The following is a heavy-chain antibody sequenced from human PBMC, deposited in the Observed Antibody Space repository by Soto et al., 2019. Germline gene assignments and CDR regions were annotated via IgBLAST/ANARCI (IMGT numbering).Heavy chain of an antibody. J-gene: IGHJ6*02. Sequence: AGGSLRLSCAASGFTFSRYAMSWVRQAPGKGLEWVSTVTGGGHTTYNADSVNGRFTISRDNSKNTLYLQMNNLRAEDTAIYYCASSSGALDVYGMDIWGPGTTVTVSS. D-gene: IGHD1-1*01. CDR3: ASSSGALDVYGMDI. V-gene: IGHV3-23*01. CDR1: GFTFSRYA. CDR2: VTGGGHTT.